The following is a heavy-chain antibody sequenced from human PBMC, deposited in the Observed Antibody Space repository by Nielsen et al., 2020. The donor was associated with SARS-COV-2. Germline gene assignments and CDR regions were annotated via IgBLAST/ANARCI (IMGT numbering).Heavy chain of an antibody. CDR3: AREADHYYYGMDV. J-gene: IGHJ6*02. V-gene: IGHV3-53*01. Sequence: GGSLRLSCAASGFNFRTYEMTWVRQAPGKGLEWVSVIYSGGSTYYADSVKGRFTISRDNSKNTLYLQMNSLRAEDTAVYYCAREADHYYYGMDVWGQGTTVTVSS. CDR2: IYSGGST. CDR1: GFNFRTYE.